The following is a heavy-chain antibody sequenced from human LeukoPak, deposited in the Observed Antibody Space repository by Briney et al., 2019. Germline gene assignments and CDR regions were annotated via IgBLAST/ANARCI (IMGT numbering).Heavy chain of an antibody. V-gene: IGHV4-38-2*01. Sequence: SETLSLTCAVSGYSINSAYYCCWIRQPPGKGLEWIAILYSSGITYYNSPLKSLATISVDTSKNQFSLKLNSVTAADTSVYYCARLTPGKNWFDPWGHGTLVTVSS. CDR3: ARLTPGKNWFDP. CDR2: LYSSGIT. D-gene: IGHD3-10*01. J-gene: IGHJ5*02. CDR1: GYSINSAYY.